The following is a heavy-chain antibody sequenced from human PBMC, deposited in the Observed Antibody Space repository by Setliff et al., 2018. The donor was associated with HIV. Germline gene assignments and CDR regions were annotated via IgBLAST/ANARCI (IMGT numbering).Heavy chain of an antibody. Sequence: GGSLRLSCAASGFTFRNAWMSWVRQAPGKGLEWVSYISSSGGTIYYADSVKGRFTISRDNAKNSLYLQMNSLRAEDTAVYYCARDSSSWYEFYFDCWGQGTLVTVSS. CDR1: GFTFRNAW. D-gene: IGHD6-13*01. CDR3: ARDSSSWYEFYFDC. CDR2: ISSSGGTI. V-gene: IGHV3-11*04. J-gene: IGHJ4*02.